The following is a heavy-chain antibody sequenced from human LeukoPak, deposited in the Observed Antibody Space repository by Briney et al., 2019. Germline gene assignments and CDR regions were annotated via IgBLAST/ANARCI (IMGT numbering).Heavy chain of an antibody. Sequence: PGGSLRLSCAASGFTFSSYAMSWVRQAPGKGLEWVSAISGSGGSTYYADSVKGRFTISRDNSKNTLYLQMNSLRAEDTAVYYCARDAAGQLLTFHGMDVWGQGTTVTVSS. CDR2: ISGSGGST. D-gene: IGHD6-13*01. J-gene: IGHJ6*02. CDR1: GFTFSSYA. CDR3: ARDAAGQLLTFHGMDV. V-gene: IGHV3-23*01.